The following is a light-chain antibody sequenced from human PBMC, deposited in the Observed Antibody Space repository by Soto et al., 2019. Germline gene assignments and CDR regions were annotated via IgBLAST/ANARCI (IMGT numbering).Light chain of an antibody. V-gene: IGLV2-11*01. CDR1: SSDVGGYNY. CDR2: DVS. Sequence: QSALTQPRSVSGSPGQSVTISCTGTSSDVGGYNYVSWYQQHPGKAPKLMIYDVSKRPSGVPDRFSGSKSGNTASLTISGLQAEDEADYYCCSYAGSYHYVFGTGNKLTVL. CDR3: CSYAGSYHYV. J-gene: IGLJ1*01.